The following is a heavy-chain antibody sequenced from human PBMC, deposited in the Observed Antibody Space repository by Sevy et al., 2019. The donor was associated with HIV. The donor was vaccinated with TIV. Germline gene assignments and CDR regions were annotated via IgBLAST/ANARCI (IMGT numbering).Heavy chain of an antibody. Sequence: GGSLRLSCAASGFTFSSYAMSWVRQAPGKGLEWVSGLSWNSGSIDYADSVKGRFTISRDNAKNSLYLQMNSLRVEDTALYYCAKGAGQWLGDAFDVWGQGTMVTVSS. CDR1: GFTFSSYA. J-gene: IGHJ3*01. CDR2: LSWNSGSI. CDR3: AKGAGQWLGDAFDV. V-gene: IGHV3-9*01. D-gene: IGHD6-19*01.